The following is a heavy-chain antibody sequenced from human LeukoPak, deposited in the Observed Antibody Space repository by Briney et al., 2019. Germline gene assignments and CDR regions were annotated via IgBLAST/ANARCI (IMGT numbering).Heavy chain of an antibody. CDR3: ARVLRADWGLAEYFQP. CDR2: IYYSGST. CDR1: GGSISSGDYY. J-gene: IGHJ1*01. Sequence: SETLSLTCTVSGGSISSGDYYWSWIRQPPGKGLEWIGYIYYSGSTYYNPSLKSRVTISVDTSKNQFSLKLNSVTAADTAVYYCARVLRADWGLAEYFQPWGQGTLVTVSS. D-gene: IGHD7-27*01. V-gene: IGHV4-30-4*02.